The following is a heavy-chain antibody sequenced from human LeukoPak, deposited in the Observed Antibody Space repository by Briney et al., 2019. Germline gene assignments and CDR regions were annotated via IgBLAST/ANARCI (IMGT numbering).Heavy chain of an antibody. CDR3: ARHRREWYGDPNWFDP. CDR1: GFTFSDYY. J-gene: IGHJ5*02. V-gene: IGHV3-11*01. CDR2: IGSSGSTI. Sequence: GGSLRLSCAASGFTFSDYYMSWIRQAPGKRLEWVSYIGSSGSTIYYADSVKGRFTISRDNAKNSLYLQMNSLRAEDTAVYYCARHRREWYGDPNWFDPWGQGTLVTVSS. D-gene: IGHD4-17*01.